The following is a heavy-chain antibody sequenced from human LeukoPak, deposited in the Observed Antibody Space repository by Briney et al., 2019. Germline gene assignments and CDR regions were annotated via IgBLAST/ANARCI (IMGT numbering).Heavy chain of an antibody. CDR2: ISGSGGST. Sequence: GGSLRLSCAASGFTFSNYGMSWVRQAPGKGLEWVSAISGSGGSTYSADSVKGRFTISRDNSKNTLYRQMNTLRPENTAVYYCAKTERDIVVVPDAIFDFWGQGTLVTVSS. J-gene: IGHJ4*02. V-gene: IGHV3-23*01. D-gene: IGHD2-2*01. CDR3: AKTERDIVVVPDAIFDF. CDR1: GFTFSNYG.